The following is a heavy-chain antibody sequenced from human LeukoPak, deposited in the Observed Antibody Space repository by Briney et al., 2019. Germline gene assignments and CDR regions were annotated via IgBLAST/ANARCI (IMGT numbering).Heavy chain of an antibody. CDR3: ARGGDGYDDYYYYYMDV. J-gene: IGHJ6*03. Sequence: PSETLSLTCTVSGGSISSYYWSWIRQPPGKGLEWIGYIYYSGSTNYNPSLKSRVTISVDTSKNQFSLKPSSVTAADTAVYYCARGGDGYDDYYYYYMDVWGKGTTVTVSS. CDR2: IYYSGST. CDR1: GGSISSYY. V-gene: IGHV4-59*01. D-gene: IGHD5-12*01.